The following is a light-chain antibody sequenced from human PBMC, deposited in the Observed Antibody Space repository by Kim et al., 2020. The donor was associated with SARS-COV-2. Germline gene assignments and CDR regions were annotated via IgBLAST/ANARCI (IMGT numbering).Light chain of an antibody. CDR2: DAS. CDR1: QSVSSY. Sequence: EIVLTQSPATLSLSPGERATLSCRASQSVSSYLAWYQQKPGQAPRLLIYDASNRATGIPARFSGSGSGTDFTLTISSLEPEDFAVYYWRQRRNPRKFGGGTKVAI. CDR3: RQRRNPRK. J-gene: IGKJ4*02. V-gene: IGKV3-11*01.